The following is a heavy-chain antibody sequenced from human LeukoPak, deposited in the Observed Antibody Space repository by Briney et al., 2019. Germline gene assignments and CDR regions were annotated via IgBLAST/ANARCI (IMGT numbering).Heavy chain of an antibody. V-gene: IGHV3-21*01. J-gene: IGHJ3*02. CDR3: ARCWGSGNYLFDAFDI. CDR2: ISTGGSYI. Sequence: PGGSLRLSCAASGFTFSNYNMNWVRQAPGKGLEWVSSISTGGSYIYYADSVKGRFTISRDNARNSLYLQMNSLRAEDTAVYYCARCWGSGNYLFDAFDIWGHGTVVTVSS. CDR1: GFTFSNYN. D-gene: IGHD1-26*01.